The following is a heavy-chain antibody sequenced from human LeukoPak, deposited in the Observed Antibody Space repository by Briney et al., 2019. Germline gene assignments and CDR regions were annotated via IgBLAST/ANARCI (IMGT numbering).Heavy chain of an antibody. Sequence: SETLSLTCTVPGGSISSYYWSWIRQPAGKGLEWIGRIYTSGSTNYNPSLKSRVTMSVDTSKNQFSLKLSSVTAADTAVYYCARDNPPLRFLEWLSLTIDYWGQGTLVTVSS. CDR1: GGSISSYY. V-gene: IGHV4-4*07. CDR2: IYTSGST. CDR3: ARDNPPLRFLEWLSLTIDY. J-gene: IGHJ4*02. D-gene: IGHD3-3*01.